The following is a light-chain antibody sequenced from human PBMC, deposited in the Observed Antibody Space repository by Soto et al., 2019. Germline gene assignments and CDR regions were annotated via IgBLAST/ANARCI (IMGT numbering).Light chain of an antibody. V-gene: IGKV3-20*01. CDR1: QSVSSSY. Sequence: EIVLTQSPAALSMKPGERATLSCRASQSVSSSYLAWYQQKPGQAPRLLIYGASSRATGIPDRFSGSGSGTDFTLTISRLEPADFAVYYCQQYGSSPLTFGPGTRVDIK. J-gene: IGKJ3*01. CDR2: GAS. CDR3: QQYGSSPLT.